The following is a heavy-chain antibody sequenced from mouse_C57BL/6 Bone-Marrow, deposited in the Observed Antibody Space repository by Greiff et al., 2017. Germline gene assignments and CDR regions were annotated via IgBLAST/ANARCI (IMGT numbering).Heavy chain of an antibody. Sequence: DVQLVESGGGLVKPGGSLTLSCAASGFTFSDYGMHWVRQAPEKGLEWVAYISSGSSTIYYADTVKGRFTISRDNAKNTLFLQMTSLRSVDTAMYYTARSGHSYFDVWGTGTTVTVSA. V-gene: IGHV5-17*01. CDR1: GFTFSDYG. CDR3: ARSGHSYFDV. CDR2: ISSGSSTI. J-gene: IGHJ1*03.